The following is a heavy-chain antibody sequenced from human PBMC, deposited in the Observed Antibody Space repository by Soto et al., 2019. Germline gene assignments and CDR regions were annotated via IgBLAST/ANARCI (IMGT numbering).Heavy chain of an antibody. D-gene: IGHD3-10*01. CDR1: GGSFSGYY. J-gene: IGHJ6*03. V-gene: IGHV4-34*01. Sequence: SETLSLTCAVYGGSFSGYYWSWIRQPPGKGLEWIGEINHSGSTNYNPSLKSRVTISVDTSKNQFSLKLSSVTAADTAVYYCARGRVRGVITGYMDVWGKGTTVTVSS. CDR2: INHSGST. CDR3: ARGRVRGVITGYMDV.